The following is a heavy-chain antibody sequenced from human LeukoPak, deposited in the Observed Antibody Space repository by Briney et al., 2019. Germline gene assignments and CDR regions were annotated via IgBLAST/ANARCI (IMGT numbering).Heavy chain of an antibody. V-gene: IGHV3-30*02. D-gene: IGHD1-26*01. Sequence: GGSLRLSCAASAFTFSTYGMHWLGQAPGKGLKWVSFTRYDGSQNFSADSVKGRFIISRDNSKNTLYLQMNSLKAEDTAVYYCARSSGGNWGYFDYWGQGTLVTVAS. CDR1: AFTFSTYG. CDR3: ARSSGGNWGYFDY. J-gene: IGHJ4*02. CDR2: TRYDGSQN.